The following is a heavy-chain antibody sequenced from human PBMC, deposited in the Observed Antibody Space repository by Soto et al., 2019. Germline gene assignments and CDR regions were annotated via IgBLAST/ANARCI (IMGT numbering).Heavy chain of an antibody. CDR2: INPSGGST. CDR3: ARAGIAVAGTPSYYYYYGMDV. D-gene: IGHD6-19*01. Sequence: ASVKVSCKASGYTFTSYYMHWVRQAPGQGLEWMGIINPSGGSTSYAQKFQGRVTMTRDTSTSTVYMELSSLRSEDTAVYYCARAGIAVAGTPSYYYYYGMDVWGQGTTVTVSS. V-gene: IGHV1-46*01. CDR1: GYTFTSYY. J-gene: IGHJ6*02.